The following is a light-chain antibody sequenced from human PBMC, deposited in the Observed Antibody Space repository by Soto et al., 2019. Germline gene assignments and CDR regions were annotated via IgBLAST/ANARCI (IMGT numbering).Light chain of an antibody. CDR1: NIGSYS. V-gene: IGLV3-21*02. CDR2: DDS. CDR3: QVWDSRRDRYD. Sequence: SYELTQPPSVSVAPGQTAWITCGGNNIGSYSVHWYQQRPGQAPVLVVYDDSDRPSGIPERFSGSKSGNTATLTIIRVEAGDEADYYCQVWDSRRDRYDFGTGTKVTVL. J-gene: IGLJ1*01.